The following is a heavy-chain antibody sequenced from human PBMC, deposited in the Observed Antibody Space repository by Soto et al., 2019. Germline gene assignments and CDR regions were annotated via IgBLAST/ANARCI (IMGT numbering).Heavy chain of an antibody. CDR2: INHSGST. D-gene: IGHD6-19*01. CDR1: GGSFSGYY. J-gene: IGHJ4*02. V-gene: IGHV4-34*01. Sequence: QVQLQQWGAGLLKPSETLSLTCAVYGGSFSGYYWSWIRQPPGKGQEWIGEINHSGSTNYNPSLKSRVTISVDTSKNQFSLKLSSVTAADTAVYYCARAYIAVAATFDYWCQGTLVTVSS. CDR3: ARAYIAVAATFDY.